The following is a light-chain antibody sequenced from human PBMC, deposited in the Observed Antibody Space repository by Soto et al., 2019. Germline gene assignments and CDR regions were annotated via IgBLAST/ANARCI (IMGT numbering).Light chain of an antibody. J-gene: IGLJ1*01. CDR2: EVT. V-gene: IGLV2-14*01. CDR3: VSHISVAYRSIYV. Sequence: QSVLTQPASVSGSPGQSITISCTGTSSDIGVYDYVSWYQQHPGKAPKLIIYEVTNRPSGLSNRFSGSKSDNTASLTIPGLQAEDEADYYCVSHISVAYRSIYVFGTGTKVTV. CDR1: SSDIGVYDY.